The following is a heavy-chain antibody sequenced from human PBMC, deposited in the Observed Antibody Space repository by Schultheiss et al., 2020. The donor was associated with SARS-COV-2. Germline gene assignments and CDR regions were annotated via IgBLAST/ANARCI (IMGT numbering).Heavy chain of an antibody. CDR1: GYTFVNYY. V-gene: IGHV1-2*04. J-gene: IGHJ6*02. D-gene: IGHD7-27*01. CDR2: LNPSGGGT. CDR3: ARGGFWGGGGMDV. Sequence: ASVKVSCKASGYTFVNYYIHWVRQAPGQGLEWMGVLNPSGGGTNSAQKFQGWVTMTRDTSISTAYMELSRLRSDDTAVYFCARGGFWGGGGMDVLGQGTTVTVSS.